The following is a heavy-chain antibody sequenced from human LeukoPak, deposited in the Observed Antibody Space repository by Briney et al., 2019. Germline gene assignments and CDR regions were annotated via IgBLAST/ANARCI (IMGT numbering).Heavy chain of an antibody. CDR1: GFTFSSFA. D-gene: IGHD5-24*01. J-gene: IGHJ4*02. CDR3: DGADY. CDR2: ISGTTGRT. Sequence: GSLRLPCAASGFTFSSFAMNWARPAPGKGLEWVSTISGTTGRTHYADSVRGRFTISRDNSKNTLYLQMNSLRAEDTAVYYCDGADYWGQGTLVTVSS. V-gene: IGHV3-23*01.